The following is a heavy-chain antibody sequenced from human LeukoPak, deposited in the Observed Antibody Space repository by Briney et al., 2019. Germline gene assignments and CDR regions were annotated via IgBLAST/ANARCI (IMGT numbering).Heavy chain of an antibody. CDR2: ISSSGSAI. J-gene: IGHJ6*02. CDR1: GFTFSSYE. D-gene: IGHD3-10*01. CDR3: ARAPYYYGSGSVYYGMDV. Sequence: GGSLRLSCAASGFTFSSYEMNWVRQAPGKGLEWVSYISSSGSAIYYADSVKGRFTISRDNAKNSLYLQMNSLRAEDTAVYYCARAPYYYGSGSVYYGMDVWGQGTTVTVSS. V-gene: IGHV3-48*03.